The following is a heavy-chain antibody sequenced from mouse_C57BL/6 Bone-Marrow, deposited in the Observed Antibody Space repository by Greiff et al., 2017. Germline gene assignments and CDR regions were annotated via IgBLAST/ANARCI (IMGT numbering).Heavy chain of an antibody. J-gene: IGHJ1*03. CDR1: GYTFPTYP. V-gene: IGHV1-47*01. D-gene: IGHD2-5*01. CDR3: ARKGNSNHGYFDV. CDR2: FHPYNDDT. Sequence: QVQLKESGAELVKPGASVKLSCKASGYTFPTYPIEWMQQNHGKSLEWIGNFHPYNDDTKYHEKFKGKATLTVEKSSSTVDWERSRLTSDDSAVYDGARKGNSNHGYFDVGGTGTTVTVSS.